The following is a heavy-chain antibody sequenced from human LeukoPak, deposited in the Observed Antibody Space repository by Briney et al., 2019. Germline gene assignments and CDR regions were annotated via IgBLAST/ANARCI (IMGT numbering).Heavy chain of an antibody. CDR1: GYSISSGYY. CDR2: IFQRGYS. D-gene: IGHD1-1*01. V-gene: IGHV4-38-2*01. CDR3: AGDKETTGNGRPNWFDP. Sequence: ETLSLTCAVSGYSISSGYYWGWIRQPPGKGLQWIGSIFQRGYSYYNPSLKSRVTISVDTSRNQFSLKLSSVTAADTAAYYCAGDKETTGNGRPNWFDPWGQGTLVTVSS. J-gene: IGHJ5*02.